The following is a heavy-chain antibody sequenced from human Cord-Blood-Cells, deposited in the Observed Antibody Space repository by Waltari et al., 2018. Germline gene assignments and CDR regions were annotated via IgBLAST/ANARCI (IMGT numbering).Heavy chain of an antibody. CDR3: LRSIDY. V-gene: IGHV3-43D*03. CDR2: ISWDGGST. J-gene: IGHJ4*02. Sequence: EVQLVESGGVVVQPGGSLTLSCAAPGFTFDDDAMHWVRQAPGKGLGWVSLISWDGGSTYYADSVKGRFTISRDNSKNSLYLQMNSLRAEDTALYYCLRSIDYWGQGTLVTVSS. CDR1: GFTFDDDA.